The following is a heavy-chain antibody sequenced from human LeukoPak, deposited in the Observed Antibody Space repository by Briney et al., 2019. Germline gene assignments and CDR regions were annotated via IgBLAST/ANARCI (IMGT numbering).Heavy chain of an antibody. Sequence: SETLSLTCTVSGGSISSYYWSWIRQPPGKGLEWIGYIYYSGSTNYNPSLKSRVTISVDTSKNQFSLKLSSVTAADTAVYYCARADGYYYYYGMDVWGQGTTVTASS. CDR1: GGSISSYY. V-gene: IGHV4-59*01. CDR3: ARADGYYYYYGMDV. J-gene: IGHJ6*02. CDR2: IYYSGST.